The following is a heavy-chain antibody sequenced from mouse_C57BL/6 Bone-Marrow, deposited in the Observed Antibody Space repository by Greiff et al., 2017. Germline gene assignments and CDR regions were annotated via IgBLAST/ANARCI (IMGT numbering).Heavy chain of an antibody. J-gene: IGHJ2*01. V-gene: IGHV1-81*01. CDR2: IYPRSGNT. CDR1: GYTFTSYG. CDR3: VREVDD. Sequence: VQLQQSGAELARPGASVKLSCKASGYTFTSYGISRVKQRTGQGLEWIGEIYPRSGNTYYNEKFKGKATLTADKSSSTAYMELRGLTSEDSAVYFCVREVDDWGQGTTLTVSS.